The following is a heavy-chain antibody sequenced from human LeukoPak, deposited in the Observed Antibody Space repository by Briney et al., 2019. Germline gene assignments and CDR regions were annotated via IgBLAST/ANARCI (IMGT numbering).Heavy chain of an antibody. D-gene: IGHD3-22*01. CDR2: ISGSGGST. Sequence: GGSLRLSCAASGSTFSSYGMSWVRQAPGKGLEWVSAISGSGGSTYYADSVKGRFTISRDNSKNTLYLQMNSLRAEDTAVYYCAKDLNYDSSGYYSLSLDYWGQGTLVTVSS. V-gene: IGHV3-23*01. CDR3: AKDLNYDSSGYYSLSLDY. J-gene: IGHJ4*02. CDR1: GSTFSSYG.